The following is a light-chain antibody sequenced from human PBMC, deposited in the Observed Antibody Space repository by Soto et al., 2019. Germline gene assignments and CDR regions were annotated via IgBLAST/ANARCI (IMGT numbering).Light chain of an antibody. CDR2: AAS. J-gene: IGKJ3*01. CDR3: QQLNTFPPFFT. V-gene: IGKV1-9*01. Sequence: IQLTQSPSSLSASVGNRVSITCRASQGISDSLAWYQQKPGKAPSLLIYAASTLQSGVPSRFSGSGSGTEFTLTISSLQPEDFATYFCQQLNTFPPFFTFGPGTKVDIK. CDR1: QGISDS.